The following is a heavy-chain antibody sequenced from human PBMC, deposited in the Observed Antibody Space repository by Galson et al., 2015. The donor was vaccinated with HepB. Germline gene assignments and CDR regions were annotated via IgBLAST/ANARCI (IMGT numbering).Heavy chain of an antibody. D-gene: IGHD4-17*01. V-gene: IGHV5-10-1*01. J-gene: IGHJ4*02. Sequence: QSGAEVKKPGESLRISCKGSGYSFTSYWISWVRQMPGKGLEWMGRIDPSDSYTNYSPSFQGHVTISADKSISTAYLQWSSLKASDTAMYYCARLPHADGHMTTVTNDYWGQGTLVTVSS. CDR1: GYSFTSYW. CDR2: IDPSDSYT. CDR3: ARLPHADGHMTTVTNDY.